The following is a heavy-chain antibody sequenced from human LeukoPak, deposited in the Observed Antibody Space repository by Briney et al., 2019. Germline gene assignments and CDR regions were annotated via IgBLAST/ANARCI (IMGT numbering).Heavy chain of an antibody. J-gene: IGHJ3*02. Sequence: GGSLRLSCAASGFTFSSYTMNWVRQAPGKGLEWVSSISSSSSYIYYADSVKDRFTISRDNAKNSLYLQMNSLRAEDTAVYYCANGYTSTYYNALDIRHQGTMVTVSS. D-gene: IGHD3-16*01. V-gene: IGHV3-21*01. CDR2: ISSSSSYI. CDR3: ANGYTSTYYNALDI. CDR1: GFTFSSYT.